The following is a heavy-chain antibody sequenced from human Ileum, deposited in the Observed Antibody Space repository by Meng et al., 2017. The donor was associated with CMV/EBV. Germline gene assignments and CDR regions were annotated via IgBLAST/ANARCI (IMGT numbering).Heavy chain of an antibody. J-gene: IGHJ4*02. CDR2: INIDGSPT. Sequence: SCAASGFSFSTNWMHSVRQAPGKGLEWVSRINIDGSPTNYATSVLGRFTISRDNSKNMVHLQMNNLGVEDTAVYYCVKARVGGSFDFWGQGTLVTVSS. V-gene: IGHV3-74*01. D-gene: IGHD2-15*01. CDR1: GFSFSTNW. CDR3: VKARVGGSFDF.